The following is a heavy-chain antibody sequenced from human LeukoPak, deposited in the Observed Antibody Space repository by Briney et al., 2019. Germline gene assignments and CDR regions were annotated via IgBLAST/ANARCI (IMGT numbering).Heavy chain of an antibody. Sequence: GGSLRLSCAGSGFIFNNYAMHWVRQPPGKGLEWVSGISWNSGSIDYADSVKGRFAISRDNAKNSLYLQMNSLRVEDTAFYYCAKDNRRHYTSGPNPDSLHWGQGALVTVSS. D-gene: IGHD6-19*01. CDR1: GFIFNNYA. J-gene: IGHJ4*02. CDR3: AKDNRRHYTSGPNPDSLH. CDR2: ISWNSGSI. V-gene: IGHV3-9*01.